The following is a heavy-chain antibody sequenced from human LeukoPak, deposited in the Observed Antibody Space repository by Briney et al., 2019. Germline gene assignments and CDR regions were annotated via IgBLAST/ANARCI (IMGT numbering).Heavy chain of an antibody. CDR3: ARGGQRMFDY. V-gene: IGHV3-30*03. CDR2: ISYDGSNK. J-gene: IGHJ4*02. Sequence: GGSLRLSCAASGFTFSSYGMHWVRQAPGKGLEWVAVISYDGSNKYYVDSVKGRFTISRDNSKNTLYLQMSSLKAEDTAVYYCARGGQRMFDYWGQGTLVTVSS. CDR1: GFTFSSYG.